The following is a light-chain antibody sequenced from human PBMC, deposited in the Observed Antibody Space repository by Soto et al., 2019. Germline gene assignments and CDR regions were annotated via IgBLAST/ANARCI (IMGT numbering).Light chain of an antibody. V-gene: IGKV1-27*01. CDR2: AAS. CDR3: QKYSSVPV. Sequence: DIQMTQSTTSLSASVGDRVTITCRASQDIRNFVAGYQQKPGKAPKLLIYAASTLQSGVTSRFSGSGSGTDFTLTINSLQPEDVATYSCQKYSSVPVFGPGTKVEIK. J-gene: IGKJ3*01. CDR1: QDIRNF.